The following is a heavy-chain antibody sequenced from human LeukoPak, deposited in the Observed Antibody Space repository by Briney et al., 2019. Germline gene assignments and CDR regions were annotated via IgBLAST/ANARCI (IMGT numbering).Heavy chain of an antibody. V-gene: IGHV3-23*01. CDR2: INLSGSST. J-gene: IGHJ4*02. CDR3: AKDVWRYSGSYYDFDY. Sequence: GGSLRLSCAASGFTFCNCAMSWVRQAPGKGLEWVSGINLSGSSTYYADSVKGRFTISRDNSKNTLYLQMNSLRAEDTAVYYCAKDVWRYSGSYYDFDYWGQGTLVTVSS. D-gene: IGHD1-26*01. CDR1: GFTFCNCA.